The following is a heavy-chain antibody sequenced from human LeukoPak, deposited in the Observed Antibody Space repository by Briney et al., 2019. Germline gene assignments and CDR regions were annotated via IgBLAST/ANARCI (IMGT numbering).Heavy chain of an antibody. Sequence: PSETLSLTCSVSGGSISKADYYWGWIRQAPGKGLEWIGSIFYGERNHYNPSLKSRATMSVDTSKNQFSLKLTSVTAADAAMYYCARQLPTAAADTRGYFEYWGQGAVVTVSS. J-gene: IGHJ4*01. CDR1: GGSISKADYY. D-gene: IGHD6-13*01. CDR3: ARQLPTAAADTRGYFEY. V-gene: IGHV4-39*01. CDR2: IFYGERN.